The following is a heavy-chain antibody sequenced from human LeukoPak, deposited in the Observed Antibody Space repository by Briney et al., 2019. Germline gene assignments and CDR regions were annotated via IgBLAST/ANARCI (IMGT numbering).Heavy chain of an antibody. CDR2: ITGSVGSP. J-gene: IGHJ6*02. CDR3: AKTHGDYVYYFFYAMDV. V-gene: IGHV3-23*01. CDR1: GFTFNSYA. D-gene: IGHD4-17*01. Sequence: GGSLRLSCAASGFTFNSYAMSWVRQAPGKGLEWVSVITGSVGSPYYADSVKGRFTISRDNSRNTLYLQMNSLRAEDTAVYYCAKTHGDYVYYFFYAMDVWGQGTAVTVSS.